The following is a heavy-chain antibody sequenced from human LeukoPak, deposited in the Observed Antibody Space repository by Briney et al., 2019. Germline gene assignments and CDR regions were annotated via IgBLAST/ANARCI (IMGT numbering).Heavy chain of an antibody. CDR2: VYDSGST. D-gene: IGHD3-3*01. V-gene: IGHV4-59*01. CDR1: GGSISSYY. J-gene: IGHJ5*02. CDR3: ARHGLFGVVSPNWFDP. Sequence: SETLSLTCTVSGGSISSYYWSWLRQSPGKGLEWIACVYDSGSTNYNPSLRRRVTISMDTSRNQFFLKLSSVTAADTAVYYCARHGLFGVVSPNWFDPWGQGTLVTVSS.